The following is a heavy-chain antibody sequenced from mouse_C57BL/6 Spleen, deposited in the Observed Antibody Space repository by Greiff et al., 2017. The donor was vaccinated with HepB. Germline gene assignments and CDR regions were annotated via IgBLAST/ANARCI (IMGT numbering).Heavy chain of an antibody. CDR1: GYAFSSYW. V-gene: IGHV1-80*01. CDR2: IYPGDGDT. J-gene: IGHJ2*01. Sequence: VQLQQSGAELVKPGASVKISCKASGYAFSSYWMNWVKQRPGKGLEWIGQIYPGDGDTNYNGKFKGKATLTADKSSSTAYMQLSSLSSEDSAVYFCARAKPCWNFEYWGQGTTLTVSS. CDR3: ARAKPCWNFEY.